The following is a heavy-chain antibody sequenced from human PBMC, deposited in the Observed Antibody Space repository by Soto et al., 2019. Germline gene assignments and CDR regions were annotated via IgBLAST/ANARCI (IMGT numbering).Heavy chain of an antibody. CDR2: INAGNGNT. Sequence: ASVKVSCKASGYTFTSYAMHWVRQAPGQRLEWMGWINAGNGNTKYSQKFQGRVTITRDTSASTAYMELSSLRSEDTAVYYCARVRDIVVVVAAFDPWGQGTLVTVSS. CDR1: GYTFTSYA. J-gene: IGHJ5*02. CDR3: ARVRDIVVVVAAFDP. D-gene: IGHD2-15*01. V-gene: IGHV1-3*01.